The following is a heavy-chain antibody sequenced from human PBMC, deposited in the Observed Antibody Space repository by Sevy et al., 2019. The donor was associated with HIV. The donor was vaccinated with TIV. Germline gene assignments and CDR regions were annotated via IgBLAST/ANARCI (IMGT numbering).Heavy chain of an antibody. CDR2: IKPDGSEK. CDR1: GFTFTTYW. V-gene: IGHV3-7*01. Sequence: GGSLRLSCAASGFTFTTYWMSWVRQAPGKGLEWVGNIKPDGSEKYYVGSVRGRFTISRDNAKNSLYLQMSSLRAEDTAVYYCARGDFYDSSGSYTDAFDIWGHGTMVTVSS. J-gene: IGHJ3*02. D-gene: IGHD3-22*01. CDR3: ARGDFYDSSGSYTDAFDI.